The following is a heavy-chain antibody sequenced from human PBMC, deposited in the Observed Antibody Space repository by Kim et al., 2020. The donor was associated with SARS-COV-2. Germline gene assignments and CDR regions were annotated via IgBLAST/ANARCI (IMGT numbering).Heavy chain of an antibody. V-gene: IGHV3-23*01. D-gene: IGHD3-3*01. Sequence: GGSLRLSCAASGFTFSSYAMSWVRQAPGKGLEWVSAISGSGGSTYYADSVKGRFTISRDNSKNTLYLQMNSLRAEDTAVYYCAKLPVPTIFGVVITFDYWGQGTLVTVSS. CDR1: GFTFSSYA. CDR3: AKLPVPTIFGVVITFDY. CDR2: ISGSGGST. J-gene: IGHJ4*02.